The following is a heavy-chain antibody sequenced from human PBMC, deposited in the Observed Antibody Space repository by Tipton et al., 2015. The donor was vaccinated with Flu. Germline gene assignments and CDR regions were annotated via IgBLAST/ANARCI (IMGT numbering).Heavy chain of an antibody. V-gene: IGHV4-39*02. J-gene: IGHJ4*02. Sequence: TLSLTCTDSGGSISSSGYNWGWIRQPPGKGLEWIGSIYYSGSTYYNPSLKSRVNISVDTSKNQFSLKLNSVTAADTAVYYCARDLPQGVVVLPPTANFDYWGQGTLVTISS. D-gene: IGHD3-16*02. CDR3: ARDLPQGVVVLPPTANFDY. CDR1: GGSISSSGYN. CDR2: IYYSGST.